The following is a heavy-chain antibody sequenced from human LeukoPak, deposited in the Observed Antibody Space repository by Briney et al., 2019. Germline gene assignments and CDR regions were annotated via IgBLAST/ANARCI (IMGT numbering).Heavy chain of an antibody. CDR3: ARDNVAVPGGDY. V-gene: IGHV3-7*04. D-gene: IGHD2-2*01. CDR1: GFTFSSFW. CDR2: IKPDGSEK. J-gene: IGHJ4*02. Sequence: PGGSLRLSCAAFGFTFSSFWMSWVRQAPGKGLEWVANIKPDGSEKNYVDSLRGRFTISRDNAKNSLYLQINSLRDADTAVYYCARDNVAVPGGDYWGQGTLVTVSS.